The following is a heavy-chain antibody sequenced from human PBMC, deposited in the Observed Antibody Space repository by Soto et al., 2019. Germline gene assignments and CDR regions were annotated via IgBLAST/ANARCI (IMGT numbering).Heavy chain of an antibody. CDR2: ISGSGGST. D-gene: IGHD2-2*01. J-gene: IGHJ4*02. V-gene: IGHV3-23*01. Sequence: GGSLRLSCAASGFTFSSYAMSWVRQAPGKGLEWVSAISGSGGSTYYADSVKGRFTTSRDNSKNTLYLQMNSLRAEDTAVYYCAAHCSSTSCLGYWGQGTLVTVSS. CDR1: GFTFSSYA. CDR3: AAHCSSTSCLGY.